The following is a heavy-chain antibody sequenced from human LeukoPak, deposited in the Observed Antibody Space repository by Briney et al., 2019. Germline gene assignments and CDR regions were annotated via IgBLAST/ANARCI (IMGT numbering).Heavy chain of an antibody. D-gene: IGHD3-16*02. V-gene: IGHV4-34*01. CDR2: FNHFGTT. CDR1: GGSLNDHY. Sequence: SEPLSLTCAVFGGSLNDHYWIWLRQPPGQGLEWIGEFNHFGTTKYNSSFKSRVTISIDASKKQFSLKLNSVTAPDTALYYCAKSFIDLDDWGKGTTVTV. J-gene: IGHJ6*03. CDR3: AKSFIDLDD.